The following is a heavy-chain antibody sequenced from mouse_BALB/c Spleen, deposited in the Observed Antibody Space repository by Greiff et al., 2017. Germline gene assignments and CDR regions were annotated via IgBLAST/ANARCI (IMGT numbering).Heavy chain of an antibody. CDR2: ISYSGST. CDR1: GDSITSGY. CDR3: ARSVIYYGYDAYYFDY. V-gene: IGHV3-8*02. D-gene: IGHD2-2*01. J-gene: IGHJ2*01. Sequence: EVKVVESGPSLVKPSQTLSLTCSVTGDSITSGYWNWIRKFPGNKLEYMGYISYSGSTYYNPSLKSRISITRDTSKNQYYLQLNSVTTEDTATYYCARSVIYYGYDAYYFDYWGQGTTLTVSS.